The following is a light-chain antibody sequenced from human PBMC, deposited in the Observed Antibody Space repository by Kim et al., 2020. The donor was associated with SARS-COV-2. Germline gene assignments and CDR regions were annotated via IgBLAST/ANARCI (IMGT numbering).Light chain of an antibody. J-gene: IGLJ3*02. CDR2: RDN. V-gene: IGLV10-54*01. CDR1: SNNVGNQG. Sequence: QTARLTCTGNSNNVGNQGAAWLQQHQGHPPKFLSYRDNYRPSGVSERFSASRSGNTASLTITGLQPEDEADYYCSAWDTSLNVWVFGGGTQLTVL. CDR3: SAWDTSLNVWV.